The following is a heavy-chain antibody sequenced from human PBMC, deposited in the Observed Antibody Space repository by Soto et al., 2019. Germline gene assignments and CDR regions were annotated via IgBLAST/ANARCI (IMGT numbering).Heavy chain of an antibody. D-gene: IGHD5-18*01. CDR3: AKHGHWLQGAFDI. V-gene: IGHV5-51*01. J-gene: IGHJ3*02. CDR1: GYSFTSYW. Sequence: PGESLKISCKASGYSFTSYWIGWVRQMPGKGLEWMGIIYAGDSDTRYSPSFQGHVTISADKSISSAYLQWSSLKASDTAIYYCAKHGHWLQGAFDIWSPGTMVTVSS. CDR2: IYAGDSDT.